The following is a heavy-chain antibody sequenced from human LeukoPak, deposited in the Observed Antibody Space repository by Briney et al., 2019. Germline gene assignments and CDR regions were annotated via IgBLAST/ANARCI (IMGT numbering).Heavy chain of an antibody. CDR1: GASISTYY. Sequence: SETLSLTCTVSGASISTYYWSWIRQPPGKGLEWIGYPYLSGSTNYNPSLKSRVTISSDTSKNQLSLKLSSVTAADTAVYYCARSIIGTRSKFDYWGQGTLVTVSS. D-gene: IGHD1/OR15-1a*01. J-gene: IGHJ4*02. CDR2: PYLSGST. V-gene: IGHV4-59*08. CDR3: ARSIIGTRSKFDY.